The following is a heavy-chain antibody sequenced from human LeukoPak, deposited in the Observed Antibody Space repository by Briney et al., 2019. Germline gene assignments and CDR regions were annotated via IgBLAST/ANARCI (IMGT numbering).Heavy chain of an antibody. Sequence: PGGSLRLSCAASGFTFSSSAMSWVRQAPGKGLEWVSTISGSGDRTYYADSVKGRFTISRDNSKNTLYLQMNSLRAEDTAVYYCARAGTSSSWSKDFDYWGQGTLVTVSS. J-gene: IGHJ4*02. CDR2: ISGSGDRT. V-gene: IGHV3-23*01. D-gene: IGHD6-13*01. CDR3: ARAGTSSSWSKDFDY. CDR1: GFTFSSSA.